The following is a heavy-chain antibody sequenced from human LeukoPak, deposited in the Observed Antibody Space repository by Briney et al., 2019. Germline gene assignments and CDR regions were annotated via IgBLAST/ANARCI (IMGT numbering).Heavy chain of an antibody. CDR1: EYTFTTYT. D-gene: IGHD5-24*01. CDR3: AREIDRDGYNRFFDY. Sequence: ASVKVSCKASEYTFTTYTMHWVRQAPGQRLEWMGWINAGNGNTKYSQKFQGRVTITRDTSASTAYMDLSSLRSEDTAVYYCAREIDRDGYNRFFDYWGQGILVTVSS. J-gene: IGHJ4*02. V-gene: IGHV1-3*01. CDR2: INAGNGNT.